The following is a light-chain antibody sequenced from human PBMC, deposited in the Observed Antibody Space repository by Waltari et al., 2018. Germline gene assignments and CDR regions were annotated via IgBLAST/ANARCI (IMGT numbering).Light chain of an antibody. V-gene: IGKV3-11*01. J-gene: IGKJ1*01. CDR3: QQRSNWPPAT. CDR1: QSVSSY. Sequence: EIVLTQSPATLSLSPGESATPSCRASQSVSSYLAWYQQKPGQAPRLLIYDASNRATGIPARFSGSGSGTDFTLTISSLEPEDFAVYYCQQRSNWPPATFGQGTKVEIK. CDR2: DAS.